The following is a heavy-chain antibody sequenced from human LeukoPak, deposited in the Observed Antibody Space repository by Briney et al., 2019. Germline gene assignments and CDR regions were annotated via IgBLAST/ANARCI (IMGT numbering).Heavy chain of an antibody. CDR1: GYTFTSYY. CDR3: ARNFYSSGMLTYFDY. Sequence: ASVKVSCKASGYTFTSYYMLWVRQAPGQGLEWMGIINPSGGSTSYAQKFQGRVTMTRDTSTSTVYMELSSLRSEDTAVYYCARNFYSSGMLTYFDYWGQGTLVTVSS. CDR2: INPSGGST. D-gene: IGHD6-19*01. J-gene: IGHJ4*02. V-gene: IGHV1-46*03.